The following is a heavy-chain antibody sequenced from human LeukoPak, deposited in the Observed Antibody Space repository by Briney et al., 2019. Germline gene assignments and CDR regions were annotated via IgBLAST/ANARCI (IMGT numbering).Heavy chain of an antibody. J-gene: IGHJ5*02. CDR3: ARHLAPNSGYLTLDL. CDR2: ISHGGST. V-gene: IGHV4-59*08. CDR1: DGSISPYF. D-gene: IGHD3-22*01. Sequence: SETLSLTCTVSDGSISPYFWSWIRQSPGKGLEWIGHISHGGSTSYNPSLSSRVTISVDTSKNQLSLNVRSVTAAETAVYYCARHLAPNSGYLTLDLWGQGILVTVSS.